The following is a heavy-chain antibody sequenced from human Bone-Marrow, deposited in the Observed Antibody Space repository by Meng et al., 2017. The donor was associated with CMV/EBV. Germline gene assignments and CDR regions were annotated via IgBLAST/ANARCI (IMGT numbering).Heavy chain of an antibody. Sequence: ASVKVSCKASGYTFTDYYIHWVRQAPGQGLEWMGWISPNSGVTNYAQKFQGRVTMTRDTSVSTAYMELSRLRSDDTAVYYCARVIGRSLLNRPLPFDYWGQGTPVTVSS. CDR2: ISPNSGVT. J-gene: IGHJ4*02. D-gene: IGHD3-22*01. CDR1: GYTFTDYY. V-gene: IGHV1-2*02. CDR3: ARVIGRSLLNRPLPFDY.